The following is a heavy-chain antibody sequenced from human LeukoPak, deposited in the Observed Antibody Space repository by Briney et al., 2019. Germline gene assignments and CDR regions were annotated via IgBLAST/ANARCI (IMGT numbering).Heavy chain of an antibody. J-gene: IGHJ4*02. CDR2: ISWDSNSA. CDR3: VKSRPQGGTHFDQ. Sequence: QAGTSLRLSCAASGFSFGDFAMHWVRLAPGKGPEWVSSISWDSNSASYLNSVKGRFTISRDNAKNSVFLQINSLRLDDTAFYYCVKSRPQGGTHFDQWGQGALVTVSS. V-gene: IGHV3-9*01. D-gene: IGHD3/OR15-3a*01. CDR1: GFSFGDFA.